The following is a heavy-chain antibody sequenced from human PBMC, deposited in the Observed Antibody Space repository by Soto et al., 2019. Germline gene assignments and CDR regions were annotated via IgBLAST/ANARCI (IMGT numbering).Heavy chain of an antibody. CDR3: AREAKLLWFGEFPV. CDR1: GGSISSGGYY. CDR2: IYYSGST. V-gene: IGHV4-31*03. J-gene: IGHJ4*02. D-gene: IGHD3-10*01. Sequence: SETLSLTCTVSGGSISSGGYYWSWIRQHPGKGLEWIGYIYYSGSTYYNPSLKSRVTISVDTSKNQFSLKLSSVTAADTAVYYCAREAKLLWFGEFPVWGQGTLVTVSS.